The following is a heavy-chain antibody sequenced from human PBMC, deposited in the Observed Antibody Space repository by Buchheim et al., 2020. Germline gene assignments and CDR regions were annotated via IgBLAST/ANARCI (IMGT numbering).Heavy chain of an antibody. Sequence: QLQLQESGPGLVKPSETLSLTCTVSGGSISSSSYYWGWIRQPPGKGLEWIGSIYYSGSTYYNPFLTRRATISVDTSKNQFSLKLSSVTAADTAVYYCARLRGNYYGSRLYYYGMDVWGQGTT. J-gene: IGHJ6*02. CDR2: IYYSGST. D-gene: IGHD3-10*01. CDR1: GGSISSSSYY. V-gene: IGHV4-39*01. CDR3: ARLRGNYYGSRLYYYGMDV.